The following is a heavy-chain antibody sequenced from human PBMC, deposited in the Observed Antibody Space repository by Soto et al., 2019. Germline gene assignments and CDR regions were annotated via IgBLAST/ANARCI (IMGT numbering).Heavy chain of an antibody. CDR2: IYYSGST. CDR3: SRTVTKGGYFDY. D-gene: IGHD4-17*01. J-gene: IGHJ4*02. V-gene: IGHV4-31*03. CDR1: GGSISSGGYY. Sequence: QVQLQESGPGLVKPSQTLSLACTVSGGSISSGGYYWSWIRQHPGKGLEWIGYIYYSGSTYYNPSLESRVTISVDTSKNQFSLNLSSVTAADTAVYFCSRTVTKGGYFDYWGQRTLVTVSS.